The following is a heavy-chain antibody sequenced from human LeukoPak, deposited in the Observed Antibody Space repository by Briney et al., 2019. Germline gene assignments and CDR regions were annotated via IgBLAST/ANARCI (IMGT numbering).Heavy chain of an antibody. CDR3: ARRAVAGTSAFDI. D-gene: IGHD6-19*01. CDR2: IYYSGST. J-gene: IGHJ3*02. CDR1: GGSISSSSYY. Sequence: ETLSLTCTVSGGSISSSSYYWGWIRQPPGKGLEWIGSIYYSGSTSYNPSLKSRVTISVDTSKNQFSLKLSSVTAADTAVYYCARRAVAGTSAFDIWGQGTMVTVSS. V-gene: IGHV4-39*01.